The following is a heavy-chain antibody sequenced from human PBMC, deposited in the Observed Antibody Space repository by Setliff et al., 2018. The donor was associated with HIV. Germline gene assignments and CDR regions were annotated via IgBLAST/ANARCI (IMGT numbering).Heavy chain of an antibody. CDR1: GLTFSDHY. Sequence: PGGSLRLSCAASGLTFSDHYMDWVRQAPGKGLEWVGRTKNKDNSFTTEYAASVKGRFTISRDDSKNSLSLHMNSLKTEDTAVYYCAVWIREVISWGRGTLVTVSS. CDR3: AVWIREVIS. D-gene: IGHD3-10*01. CDR2: TKNKDNSFTT. V-gene: IGHV3-72*01. J-gene: IGHJ5*02.